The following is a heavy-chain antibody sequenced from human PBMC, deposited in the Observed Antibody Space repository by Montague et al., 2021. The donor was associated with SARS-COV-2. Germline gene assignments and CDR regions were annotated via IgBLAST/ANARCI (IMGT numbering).Heavy chain of an antibody. J-gene: IGHJ3*02. CDR1: GGSISSYY. CDR2: IYYSGST. Sequence: SETLSLTCTVFGGSISSYYWSWIRQPPGKGLEWIGYIYYSGSTNYNPSLKSRVTISVDTSKNQFSLKLSSVTAADTAVYYCARRALGYCSSTSCETAFDIWGQGTMVTVSS. V-gene: IGHV4-59*08. CDR3: ARRALGYCSSTSCETAFDI. D-gene: IGHD2-2*01.